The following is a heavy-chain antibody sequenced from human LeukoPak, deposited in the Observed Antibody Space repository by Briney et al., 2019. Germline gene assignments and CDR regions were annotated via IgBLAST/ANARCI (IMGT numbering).Heavy chain of an antibody. CDR3: ARDMLVPAAITPGHYGMDA. J-gene: IGHJ6*02. V-gene: IGHV4-59*01. CDR2: IYYSGST. Sequence: SETLSLTCTVSGGSISSYYWSWIRQPPGKGLEWIGYIYYSGSTNYNPSLKSRVTISVDTSKNQFSLKLSSVTAADTAVYYCARDMLVPAAITPGHYGMDAWGQGTTVTVSS. CDR1: GGSISSYY. D-gene: IGHD2-2*01.